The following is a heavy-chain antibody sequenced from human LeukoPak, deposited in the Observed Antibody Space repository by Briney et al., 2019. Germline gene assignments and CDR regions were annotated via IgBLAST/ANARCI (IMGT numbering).Heavy chain of an antibody. J-gene: IGHJ5*02. CDR2: INHSGST. CDR3: ARRWYGDYLSLYWFDP. Sequence: SETLSLTCAVYGGSFSGYYWSWIRQPPGKGLEWIGEINHSGSTNYNPSLKSRVTISVDTSKNQFSLKLSSVTAADTAVYYCARRWYGDYLSLYWFDPWGQGTLVTVSS. V-gene: IGHV4-34*01. CDR1: GGSFSGYY. D-gene: IGHD4-17*01.